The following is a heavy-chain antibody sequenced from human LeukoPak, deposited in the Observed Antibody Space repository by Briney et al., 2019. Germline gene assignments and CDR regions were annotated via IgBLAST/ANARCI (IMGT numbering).Heavy chain of an antibody. D-gene: IGHD3-22*01. V-gene: IGHV2-70*11. CDR3: ARNYYDSSGYPD. J-gene: IGHJ4*02. CDR1: GFSLSTSGMC. Sequence: SGPALVKPTQTLTLTCTFSGFSLSTSGMCVSWIRQPPGKALEWLARIDWDDDKYYSTSLKTKLTISKDTSKNQVVLTMTNMDPVDTATYYCARNYYDSSGYPDWGQGTLVTVSS. CDR2: IDWDDDK.